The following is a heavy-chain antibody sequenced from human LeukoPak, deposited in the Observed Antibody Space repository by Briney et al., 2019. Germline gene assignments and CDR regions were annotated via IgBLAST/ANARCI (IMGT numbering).Heavy chain of an antibody. CDR3: ATDLGRPGLLFDY. V-gene: IGHV1-24*01. CDR1: GYTLTELS. CDR2: FDPEDGET. J-gene: IGHJ4*02. Sequence: ASVKVSCKVSGYTLTELSMHWVRQAPGKGLEWMGGFDPEDGETIYAQKFQGRVTMTEDISTDTAYMELSSLRSEDTAVYYCATDLGRPGLLFDYWGQGALVTVSS. D-gene: IGHD1-14*01.